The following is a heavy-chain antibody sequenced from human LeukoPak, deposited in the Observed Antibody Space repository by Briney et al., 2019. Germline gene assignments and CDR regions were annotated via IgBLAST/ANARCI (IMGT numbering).Heavy chain of an antibody. CDR3: EGGIASSRSGAIDW. D-gene: IGHD6-13*01. CDR2: LSGDGSTT. V-gene: IGHV3-74*01. J-gene: IGHJ4*02. Sequence: GGSLRLSCAASEFPFSSHWMYWVRQAPGKGLVWVARLSGDGSTTRHADSVKGRFTISRDNAKSTLYLQMDSLRVEDTALYYCEGGIASSRSGAIDWGGRGPLVVVSS. CDR1: EFPFSSHW.